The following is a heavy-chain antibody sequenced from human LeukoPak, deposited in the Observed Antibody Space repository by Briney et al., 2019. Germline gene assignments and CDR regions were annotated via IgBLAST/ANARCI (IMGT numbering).Heavy chain of an antibody. V-gene: IGHV1-69*13. CDR2: IIPIFGTA. CDR1: GGTFSSYA. Sequence: GASVKVSCKASGGTFSSYAISWVRQAPGQGLEWMGGIIPIFGTANYAQKFQGRVTITADESTSTAYMELSSLRSEDTAVYYCARDPLGGNYRLTYFDYWGQGTLVTVSS. J-gene: IGHJ4*02. D-gene: IGHD3-16*02. CDR3: ARDPLGGNYRLTYFDY.